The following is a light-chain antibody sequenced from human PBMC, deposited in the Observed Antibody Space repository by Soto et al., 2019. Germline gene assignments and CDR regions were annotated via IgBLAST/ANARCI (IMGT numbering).Light chain of an antibody. V-gene: IGKV3-15*01. CDR1: QSVYST. CDR2: HAS. J-gene: IGKJ4*01. CDR3: QKYNKWPIT. Sequence: EILMTQSPATLSVSPGERATLSCRASQSVYSTLAWYQQKPGQAPSLLIYHASTRATGIPARFSGSGSGTEFTLPISSLQSEDFAIYSCQKYNKWPITFGGGSKLE.